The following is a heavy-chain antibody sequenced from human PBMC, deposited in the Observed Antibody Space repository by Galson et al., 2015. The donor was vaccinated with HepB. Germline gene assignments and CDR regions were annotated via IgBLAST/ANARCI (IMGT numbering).Heavy chain of an antibody. D-gene: IGHD5-18*01. Sequence: QSGAEVKKPGESLKISCKGSGYSFTSYWIGWVRQMPGKGLEWMGIIYPGDSDTRYSPSFQGQVTISADKSISTAYLQWSSLKASDTAMYYCARSLTIDTATYYFDYWGQGTLVTVSS. CDR2: IYPGDSDT. CDR3: ARSLTIDTATYYFDY. J-gene: IGHJ4*02. CDR1: GYSFTSYW. V-gene: IGHV5-51*03.